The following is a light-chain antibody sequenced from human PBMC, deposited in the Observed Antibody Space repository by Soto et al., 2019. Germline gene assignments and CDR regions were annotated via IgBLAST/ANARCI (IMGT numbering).Light chain of an antibody. Sequence: QSALTQPASVSGSPGQSITISCTGSSSDVGGYNYVSWYQQHPGKAPKLMIYEVSNRPSGISNRFSGSKSGNTASLTLSGLQAEDEADYYFSSYTSSSTLVFGGGTPLTVL. CDR2: EVS. CDR3: SSYTSSSTLV. V-gene: IGLV2-14*01. J-gene: IGLJ2*01. CDR1: SSDVGGYNY.